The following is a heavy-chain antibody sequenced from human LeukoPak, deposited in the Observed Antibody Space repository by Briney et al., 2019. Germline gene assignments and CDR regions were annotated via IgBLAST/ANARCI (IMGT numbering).Heavy chain of an antibody. Sequence: SETLSLTCTVSGGSISSYYWSWIRQPPGKGLEWIGYIYYSGSTNYNPSLKSRVTISVDTFKNQFSLKLSSVTAADTAVYYCARVVRWFGKTKSGPSNMDVWGKGTTVTVSS. CDR1: GGSISSYY. CDR2: IYYSGST. D-gene: IGHD3-10*01. V-gene: IGHV4-59*01. CDR3: ARVVRWFGKTKSGPSNMDV. J-gene: IGHJ6*03.